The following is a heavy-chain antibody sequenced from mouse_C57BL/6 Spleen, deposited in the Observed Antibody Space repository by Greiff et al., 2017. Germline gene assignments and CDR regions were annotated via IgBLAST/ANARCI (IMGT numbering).Heavy chain of an antibody. CDR2: IRSKSNNYAT. CDR3: VRDYYGSSGYFDV. J-gene: IGHJ1*03. D-gene: IGHD1-1*01. CDR1: GFSFNTYA. V-gene: IGHV10-1*01. Sequence: EVQLQESGGGLVQPKGSLKLSCAASGFSFNTYAMNWVRQAPGKGLEWVARIRSKSNNYATYYADSVKDRFTISRDDSESMLYLQMNNLKTEDTAMYYCVRDYYGSSGYFDVWGTGTTVTVSS.